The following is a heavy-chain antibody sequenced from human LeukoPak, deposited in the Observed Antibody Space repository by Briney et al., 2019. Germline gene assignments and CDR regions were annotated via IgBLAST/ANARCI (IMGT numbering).Heavy chain of an antibody. CDR3: AKALYDTSGGGY. Sequence: GGSLRLSCAASGVTFSSYGMSWVRQAPGKGLKWVSAISASGGSTHYADSVKGRFTISRDNSKNTLILQMNSLRVEDTAIYYCAKALYDTSGGGYWGQGTLVTVSS. J-gene: IGHJ4*02. D-gene: IGHD3-22*01. V-gene: IGHV3-23*01. CDR2: ISASGGST. CDR1: GVTFSSYG.